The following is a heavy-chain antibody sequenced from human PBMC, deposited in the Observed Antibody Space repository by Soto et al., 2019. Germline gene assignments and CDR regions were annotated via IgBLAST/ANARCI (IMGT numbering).Heavy chain of an antibody. CDR3: TTNRAFDI. CDR1: GFTFTNAW. J-gene: IGHJ3*02. CDR2: IKRTGDGGTT. V-gene: IGHV3-15*07. Sequence: EEQLVESGGGLVKPGGSLRLSCEAPGFTFTNAWMNWVRQAPGKGLEWVGRIKRTGDGGTTDYAPPVKERFSISRDDSKSTLYLQMNSLKTEDTGLYYCTTNRAFDIWGQGTMVTVSS.